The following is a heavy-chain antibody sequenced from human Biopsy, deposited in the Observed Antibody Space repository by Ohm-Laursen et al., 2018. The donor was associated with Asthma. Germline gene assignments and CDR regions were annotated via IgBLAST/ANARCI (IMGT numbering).Heavy chain of an antibody. CDR3: ASDFPKDYVRYNFQF. Sequence: SVKVSCKISGYSLADLSMHWVRQAPGQGLEWMGGHDHEEGGTVNARRFQGRDTMTEDTSTDTAYMELSSLSSDDTAVYYCASDFPKDYVRYNFQFWGQGTLVTVSS. V-gene: IGHV1-24*01. CDR2: HDHEEGGT. D-gene: IGHD4-17*01. CDR1: GYSLADLS. J-gene: IGHJ4*02.